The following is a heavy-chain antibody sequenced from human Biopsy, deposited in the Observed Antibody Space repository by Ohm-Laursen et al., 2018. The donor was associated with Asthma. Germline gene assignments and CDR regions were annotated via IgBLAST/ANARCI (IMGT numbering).Heavy chain of an antibody. CDR1: GFSLSSSGAN. CDR2: IDWEEDK. J-gene: IGHJ4*02. D-gene: IGHD1-14*01. Sequence: PTQTLTLTFSFSGFSLSSSGANVNWIRQPPGKALEWLARIDWEEDKFYSTSLRTRLTISKGSSEDQVVLTMTNMGPVDTATYYCTRHNDYWGPGTLVTVSS. CDR3: TRHNDY. V-gene: IGHV2-70*04.